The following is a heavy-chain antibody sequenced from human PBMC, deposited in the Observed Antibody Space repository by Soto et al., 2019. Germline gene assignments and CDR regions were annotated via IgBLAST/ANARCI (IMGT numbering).Heavy chain of an antibody. J-gene: IGHJ4*02. D-gene: IGHD6-19*01. CDR1: GVSINSYY. CDR3: ARDEPYSSGWYDY. CDR2: NYNSAST. Sequence: SETLSLTCTVSGVSINSYYWTWIRQPPGKGLEWIGYNYNSASTNYNPSLKSRVTISLDTSKNQFSLKLTSVTAADTAVYYCARDEPYSSGWYDYWGQGILVTVSS. V-gene: IGHV4-59*01.